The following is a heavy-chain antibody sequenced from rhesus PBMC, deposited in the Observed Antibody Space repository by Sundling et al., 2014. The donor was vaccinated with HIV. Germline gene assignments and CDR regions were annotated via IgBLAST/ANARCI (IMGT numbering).Heavy chain of an antibody. CDR1: GDSISSGYG. D-gene: IGHD2-27*01. V-gene: IGHV4-127*01. J-gene: IGHJ4*01. CDR3: ASGRYCLGTNCVPAWGH. Sequence: QVRLQESGPGLVKSSETLSLTCVVFGDSISSGYGWGWIRQAPGKGLEWLGSIYTSGNNDVNPSLKSRVTLSVDTSNHQFSLKLTSVTAADTAVYYCASGRYCLGTNCVPAWGHWGQGVVVTVSS. CDR2: IYTSGNN.